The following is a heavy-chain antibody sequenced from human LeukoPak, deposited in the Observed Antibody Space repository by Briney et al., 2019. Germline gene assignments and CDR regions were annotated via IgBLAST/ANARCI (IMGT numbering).Heavy chain of an antibody. CDR3: AKGGHSGSGTAY. V-gene: IGHV3-23*01. D-gene: IGHD3-10*01. J-gene: IGHJ4*02. CDR2: ISGSGGST. CDR1: GFTFSSYA. Sequence: GGSLRLSCAASGFTFSSYAMSWVRQAPGKGLEGVSAISGSGGSTYYADSVKGRFTISRDNSKNTLYLQMNSLRAEDTAVYYCAKGGHSGSGTAYWGQGTLVTVPS.